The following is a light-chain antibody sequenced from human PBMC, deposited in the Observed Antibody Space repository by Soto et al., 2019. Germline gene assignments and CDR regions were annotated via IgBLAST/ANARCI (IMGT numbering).Light chain of an antibody. CDR3: QQYNDWRT. CDR2: SAS. Sequence: IVMMQSPATLSVSPGERATLSCRASQSVSSNLAWYQQKPGQAPRLLIYSASTRATGIPARFSGSGSGTEFTLTISSLQSEDFAVYYCQQYNDWRTFGQGTKVDIK. J-gene: IGKJ1*01. V-gene: IGKV3-15*01. CDR1: QSVSSN.